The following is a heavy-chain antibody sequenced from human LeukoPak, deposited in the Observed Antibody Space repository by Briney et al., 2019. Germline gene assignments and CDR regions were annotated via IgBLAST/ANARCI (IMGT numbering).Heavy chain of an antibody. D-gene: IGHD3-22*01. CDR1: GFTFSSYV. V-gene: IGHV3-23*01. J-gene: IGHJ4*02. CDR3: ARDYYDSSGAGSL. Sequence: GGSLRLSCAAFGFTFSSYVMSWVRQAPGKGLEWGSSLSGSGGTTYYADSVKGRFTISRDNSKNTLYLQMNSLRAEDTAVYYCARDYYDSSGAGSLWGQGTLVTVSS. CDR2: LSGSGGTT.